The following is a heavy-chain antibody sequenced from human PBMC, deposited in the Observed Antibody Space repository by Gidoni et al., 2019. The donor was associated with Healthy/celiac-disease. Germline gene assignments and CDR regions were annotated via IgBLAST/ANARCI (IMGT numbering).Heavy chain of an antibody. CDR3: ARDGMLAGQDHDY. CDR2: INPSGGST. J-gene: IGHJ4*02. CDR1: GYTFTRYY. V-gene: IGHV1-46*01. Sequence: QVQLVQSGAEVKKPGASVKVSCKASGYTFTRYYMHWVRQAPGQGLEWMGIINPSGGSTSYAQKFQGRVTMTRDTSTSTVYMELSSLRAEDTAVYYCARDGMLAGQDHDYWGQGTLVTVSS. D-gene: IGHD6-19*01.